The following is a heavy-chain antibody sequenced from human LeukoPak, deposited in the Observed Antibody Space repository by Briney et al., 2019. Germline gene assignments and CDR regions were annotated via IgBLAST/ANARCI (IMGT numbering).Heavy chain of an antibody. CDR2: IYYSGST. D-gene: IGHD1-1*01. Sequence: SETLSLTCTVSGGSISSYYWSWIRQPPGNGLEWIGYIYYSGSTNYNPSLKSRVTISVDTSKNQFSLKLSSVTAADTAVYYCARVWRLKTLTSDGFDIWGQGTMVTVSS. CDR3: ARVWRLKTLTSDGFDI. V-gene: IGHV4-59*01. CDR1: GGSISSYY. J-gene: IGHJ3*02.